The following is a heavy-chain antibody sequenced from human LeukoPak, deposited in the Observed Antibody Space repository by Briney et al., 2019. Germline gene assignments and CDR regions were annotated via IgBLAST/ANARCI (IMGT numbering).Heavy chain of an antibody. J-gene: IGHJ6*02. Sequence: PSETLSLTCAVYGGSFSGCYWSWIRQPPGKGLEWIGEINHSGSTNYNPSLKSRVTISVDTSKNQFSLKLSSVTAADTAVYYCARLKAAAPKYGMDVWGQGTTVTVSS. V-gene: IGHV4-34*01. D-gene: IGHD6-13*01. CDR2: INHSGST. CDR1: GGSFSGCY. CDR3: ARLKAAAPKYGMDV.